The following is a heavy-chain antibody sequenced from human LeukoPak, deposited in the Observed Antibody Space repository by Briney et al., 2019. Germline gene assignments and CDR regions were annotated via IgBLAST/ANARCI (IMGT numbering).Heavy chain of an antibody. D-gene: IGHD6-19*01. Sequence: GGSLRLSCAASGFTFSSYSMNWVRQAPGKGLEWVSSISSSSSYIYYADSVKGRFTISRDNAKNSLYLQMNSLRAEDTAVYYCARSSGWYDGMDVWGQGTTVTVSS. V-gene: IGHV3-21*01. CDR1: GFTFSSYS. CDR3: ARSSGWYDGMDV. J-gene: IGHJ6*02. CDR2: ISSSSSYI.